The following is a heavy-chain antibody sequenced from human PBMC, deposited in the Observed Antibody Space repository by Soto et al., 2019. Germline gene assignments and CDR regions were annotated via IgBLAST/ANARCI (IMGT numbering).Heavy chain of an antibody. CDR3: TRDQYYESGGYNY. CDR1: GYTFTSYY. D-gene: IGHD3-22*01. Sequence: QVQLVQSGAEVKKPGASVKVSCKASGYTFTSYYMNWVRQAPGQGLEWMGKVNPSVGSTYYAQKFXXRXXMTRDTSTSTVYMELSSLRSEDTAVYYCTRDQYYESGGYNYWGQGTLVTVSS. CDR2: VNPSVGST. V-gene: IGHV1-46*03. J-gene: IGHJ4*02.